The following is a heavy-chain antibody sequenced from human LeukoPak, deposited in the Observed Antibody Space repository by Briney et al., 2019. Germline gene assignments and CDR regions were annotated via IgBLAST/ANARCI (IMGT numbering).Heavy chain of an antibody. CDR3: ARLRYCSSTSCYYYFDY. Sequence: GESLKISCKGSGYSFTSYWIGWVRQMPGKGLEWMGIIYPGDSDTRYSPSFQGQVTISADKSISTAYLQWSSLKASDTAMYYCARLRYCSSTSCYYYFDYWGQGTLVTVFS. V-gene: IGHV5-51*01. CDR1: GYSFTSYW. J-gene: IGHJ4*02. D-gene: IGHD2-2*01. CDR2: IYPGDSDT.